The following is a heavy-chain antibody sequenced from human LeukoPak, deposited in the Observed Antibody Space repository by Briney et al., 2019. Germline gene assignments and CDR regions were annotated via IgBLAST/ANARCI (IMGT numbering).Heavy chain of an antibody. CDR3: AKPYYDSSDYYYGLDYYYGMDV. J-gene: IGHJ6*02. V-gene: IGHV3-23*01. CDR1: GFTFSDYY. D-gene: IGHD3-22*01. CDR2: ISGSGGST. Sequence: PGGSLRLSCAASGFTFSDYYMSWIRQAPGKGLEWVSAISGSGGSTYYADSVKGRFTISRDNSKNTLYLQMNSLRAEDTAVYYCAKPYYDSSDYYYGLDYYYGMDVWGQGTTVTFSS.